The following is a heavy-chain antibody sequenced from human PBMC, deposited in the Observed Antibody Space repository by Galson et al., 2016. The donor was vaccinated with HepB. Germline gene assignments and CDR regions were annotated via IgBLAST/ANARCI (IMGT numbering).Heavy chain of an antibody. CDR2: ISYDGSNK. Sequence: SLRLSCAASGFTFSSYAMHWVRQTPGKGLEWVAVISYDGSNKYYADSVKGRFTISRDNSKNTLYLQMNSLRVEDTAVYYCAREDIIVVGGLSYYYGMYVWGQGTTVTVSS. V-gene: IGHV3-30-3*01. CDR3: AREDIIVVGGLSYYYGMYV. J-gene: IGHJ6*02. D-gene: IGHD2-15*01. CDR1: GFTFSSYA.